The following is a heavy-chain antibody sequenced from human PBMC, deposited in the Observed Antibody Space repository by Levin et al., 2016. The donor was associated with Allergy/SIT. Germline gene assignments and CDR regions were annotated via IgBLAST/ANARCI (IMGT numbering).Heavy chain of an antibody. D-gene: IGHD4-17*01. J-gene: IGHJ4*02. V-gene: IGHV3-49*03. CDR3: TRDLDGDPLLVCPFDY. Sequence: GGSLRLSCTASGFTFGDYAMSWFRQAPGKGLEWVGFIRSKAYGGTTEYAASVKGRFTISRDDSKSIAYLQMNSLKTEDTAVYYCTRDLDGDPLLVCPFDYWGQGTLVTVSS. CDR1: GFTFGDYA. CDR2: IRSKAYGGTT.